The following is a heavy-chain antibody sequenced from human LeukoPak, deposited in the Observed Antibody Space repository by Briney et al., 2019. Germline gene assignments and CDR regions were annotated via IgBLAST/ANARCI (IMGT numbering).Heavy chain of an antibody. CDR2: IYPDDSDT. CDR3: ARANVTSYYDSRGYDAFDV. Sequence: PGESLKISCKGSGYRFNAYWIAWVRQMPGKGLEWMGIIYPDDSDTRYSPSFQGQVTISADKSVRTAYLQWSSLKASDTATYYCARANVTSYYDSRGYDAFDVWGQGTMVTVSS. CDR1: GYRFNAYW. D-gene: IGHD3-22*01. V-gene: IGHV5-51*01. J-gene: IGHJ3*01.